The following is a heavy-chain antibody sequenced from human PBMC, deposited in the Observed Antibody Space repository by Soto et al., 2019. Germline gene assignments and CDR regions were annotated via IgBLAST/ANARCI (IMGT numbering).Heavy chain of an antibody. Sequence: ASVKVSCKASGYTFTRYAMHWVRQAPGQRLEWMGWINADNGDTRYSQKFQGRVTITRDTSASIADMELSSLRSEDTAMYYCARRGDGFDYWGQGTLVTVSS. J-gene: IGHJ4*02. V-gene: IGHV1-3*01. CDR1: GYTFTRYA. CDR3: ARRGDGFDY. CDR2: INADNGDT. D-gene: IGHD2-21*01.